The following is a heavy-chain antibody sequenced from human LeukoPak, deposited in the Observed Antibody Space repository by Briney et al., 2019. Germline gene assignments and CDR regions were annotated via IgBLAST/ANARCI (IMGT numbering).Heavy chain of an antibody. Sequence: LSGGSLRLSCAASGFTFGNYWMHWVRQAPGKGLVWVSRIYSDGRSTSYADSVKGRSTISRDNAKNTGYVEMNSLRAEDTAVYYCARDYGDPGGLDIWGQGTMVTVSS. CDR2: IYSDGRST. CDR1: GFTFGNYW. V-gene: IGHV3-74*01. J-gene: IGHJ3*02. D-gene: IGHD4-17*01. CDR3: ARDYGDPGGLDI.